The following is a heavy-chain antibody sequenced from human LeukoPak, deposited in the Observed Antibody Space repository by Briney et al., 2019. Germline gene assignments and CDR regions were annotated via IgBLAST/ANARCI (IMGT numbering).Heavy chain of an antibody. CDR1: GGSIRSYY. Sequence: SETLSLTCTVSGGSIRSYYWSWIRQSPGKGLEWIGYIYYSGSTNYNPSLKSRVTISVDTSKNQFSLKLSSVTAADTAVYYCARGRYYDSSVEYYFDYWGQGTLVTVSS. CDR2: IYYSGST. J-gene: IGHJ4*02. CDR3: ARGRYYDSSVEYYFDY. V-gene: IGHV4-59*12. D-gene: IGHD3-22*01.